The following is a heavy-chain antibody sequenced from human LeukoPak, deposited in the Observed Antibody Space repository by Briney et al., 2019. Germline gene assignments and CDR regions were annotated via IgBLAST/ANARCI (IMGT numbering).Heavy chain of an antibody. D-gene: IGHD2-21*02. V-gene: IGHV3-23*01. CDR2: ISKTGDAT. Sequence: EGSLRLPCAASGFTFSNYAMSWVRQAPGKGLEWVSAISKTGDATWYPDSVKGRFTISRDKSKNILYLQMNSLRAEDTALYYCARDRDFPRDQLDYWGQGTLVTVSS. J-gene: IGHJ4*02. CDR3: ARDRDFPRDQLDY. CDR1: GFTFSNYA.